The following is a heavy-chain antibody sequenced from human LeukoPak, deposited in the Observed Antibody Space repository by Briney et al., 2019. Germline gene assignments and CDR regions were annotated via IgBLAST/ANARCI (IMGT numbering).Heavy chain of an antibody. CDR2: ISGYNGNT. CDR1: GYRFTSYG. D-gene: IGHD2-2*01. V-gene: IGHV1-18*01. J-gene: IGHJ4*02. CDR3: AREYCSTTRCYMADY. Sequence: GASVKVSCKASGYRFTSYGISWVRQAPGQGLEWMGWISGYNGNTNYAQKLQGRVTITTDTSTSTAYMELRSLRSDDTAVYYCAREYCSTTRCYMADYWGQGTLVTVSS.